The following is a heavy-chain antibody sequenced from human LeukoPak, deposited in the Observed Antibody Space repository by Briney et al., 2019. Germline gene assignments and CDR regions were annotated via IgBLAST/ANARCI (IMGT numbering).Heavy chain of an antibody. CDR2: ISYDGSNK. V-gene: IGHV3-30*03. Sequence: GRSLRLSCAASGFTFSSYGMHWVRQAPGKGLEWVAVISYDGSNKYYADSVKGRFTISRDNSKNTLYLQMNSLRAEDTAVYYCARQDSSGWYWYYYYYGMDVWGQGTTVTVSS. CDR1: GFTFSSYG. CDR3: ARQDSSGWYWYYYYYGMDV. J-gene: IGHJ6*02. D-gene: IGHD6-19*01.